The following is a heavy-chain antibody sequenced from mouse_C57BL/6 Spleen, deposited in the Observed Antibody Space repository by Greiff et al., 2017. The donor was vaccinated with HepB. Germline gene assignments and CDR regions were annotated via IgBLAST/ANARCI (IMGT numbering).Heavy chain of an antibody. V-gene: IGHV10-1*01. CDR1: GFSFNTYA. J-gene: IGHJ3*01. CDR3: VRDYGVGTWFAY. Sequence: EVKLMESGGGLVQPKGSLKLSCAASGFSFNTYAMNWVRQAPGKGLEWVARIRSKSNNFATYYADSVKDRFTISRDDSESMLYLQMNNLKTEDTAMYYCVRDYGVGTWFAYWGQGTLVTVSA. CDR2: IRSKSNNFAT. D-gene: IGHD1-1*02.